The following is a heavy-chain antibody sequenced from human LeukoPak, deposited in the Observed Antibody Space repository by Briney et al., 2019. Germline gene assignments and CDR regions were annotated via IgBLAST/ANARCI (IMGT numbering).Heavy chain of an antibody. CDR1: GYTLTELS. CDR3: ATAPGGYYYDSSGHIPKKGCAFDI. D-gene: IGHD3-22*01. CDR2: FDPEDGET. Sequence: ASVKASCKVSGYTLTELSMHWVRQAPGKGLEWMGGFDPEDGETIYAQKFQGRVTMTEDTSTDTAYMELSSLRSEDTAVYYCATAPGGYYYDSSGHIPKKGCAFDIWGQGTMVTVSS. V-gene: IGHV1-24*01. J-gene: IGHJ3*02.